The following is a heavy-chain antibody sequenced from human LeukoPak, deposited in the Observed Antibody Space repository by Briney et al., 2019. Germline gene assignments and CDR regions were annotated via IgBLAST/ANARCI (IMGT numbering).Heavy chain of an antibody. D-gene: IGHD3-22*01. CDR2: IYHSGRT. V-gene: IGHV4-39*01. J-gene: IGHJ1*01. CDR3: ARRRYYDSTGYFE. Sequence: SETLSLTCAVSGDYISSSSYYWGWIRQSPGTGLEWIGDIYHSGRTYYNPSLKSRVAISIDTSKNQFSLRLRSMTAADTAVFYCARRRYYDSTGYFEWGQGTLVTVSS. CDR1: GDYISSSSYY.